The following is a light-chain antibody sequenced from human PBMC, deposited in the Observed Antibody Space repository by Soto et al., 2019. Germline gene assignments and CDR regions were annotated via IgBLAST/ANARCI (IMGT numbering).Light chain of an antibody. V-gene: IGKV3-11*01. Sequence: EIVLTQSRATLSLSPGERATLSCRASQGVSSYLAWYQQKPGQAPRLLIYDASNRATGIPARFSGSGSGTDFTVTISSLEPEDFAVYHCQQRSNWPPPLTFGGGTKVEIK. J-gene: IGKJ4*01. CDR2: DAS. CDR1: QGVSSY. CDR3: QQRSNWPPPLT.